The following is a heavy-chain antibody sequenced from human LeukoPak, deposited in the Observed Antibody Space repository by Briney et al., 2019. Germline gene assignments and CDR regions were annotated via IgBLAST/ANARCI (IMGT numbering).Heavy chain of an antibody. CDR2: ISTSSSYI. Sequence: PGGSLRLSCTASGFTFNGYSMNWVRQAPGKGLEWVSSISTSSSYIYYADSVKGQFTISRNNPKNSLYLQMNSLRAEDTAVYYCARNRGDPSYFDYWGQGTLVTVSS. J-gene: IGHJ4*02. CDR3: ARNRGDPSYFDY. CDR1: GFTFNGYS. D-gene: IGHD4-17*01. V-gene: IGHV3-21*01.